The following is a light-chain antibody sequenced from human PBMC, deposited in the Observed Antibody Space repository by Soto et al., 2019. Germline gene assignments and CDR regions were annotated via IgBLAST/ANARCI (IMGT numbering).Light chain of an antibody. CDR1: QSVSSSY. CDR2: GAS. Sequence: EIVLTQSPGTLSLSPGERATLSCRASQSVSSSYLAWYQQKPGQAPRLLIHGASSRATGIPDRFSGSGSGTDFTLTISRLEPEDFAVYYCQQYGSSPLTFGQGTKVDIK. J-gene: IGKJ1*01. V-gene: IGKV3-20*01. CDR3: QQYGSSPLT.